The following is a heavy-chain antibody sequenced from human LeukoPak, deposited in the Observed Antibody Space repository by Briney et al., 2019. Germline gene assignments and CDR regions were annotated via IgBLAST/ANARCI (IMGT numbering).Heavy chain of an antibody. V-gene: IGHV4-34*01. D-gene: IGHD1-26*01. CDR3: ARGGWELPEGYFDS. CDR2: INHSGST. CDR1: GGSLSGYF. Sequence: SETLSLTCAVYGGSLSGYFWSWIRQPPGKGLEWIGEINHSGSTNYNPSLRRRVIVSRDTSKNQFSLKLTSVTAADTAVYYCARGGWELPEGYFDSWGQGTLVTVSS. J-gene: IGHJ4*02.